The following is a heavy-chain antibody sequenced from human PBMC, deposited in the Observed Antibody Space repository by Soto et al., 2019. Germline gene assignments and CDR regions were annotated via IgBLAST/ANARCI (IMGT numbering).Heavy chain of an antibody. Sequence: EVQVVESGGGLVQPGGSLRLSCAASGFTLSSYWMTWVRQAPGKGLEWVANIKEDGSETYYVDSVKGRFTISRDNAKNSLYLHLNSLRAEDTAVYYCAREVLVWFGEFLEDYYYHGMDVWGQGTTVTVSS. V-gene: IGHV3-7*05. J-gene: IGHJ6*02. CDR1: GFTLSSYW. CDR3: AREVLVWFGEFLEDYYYHGMDV. D-gene: IGHD3-10*01. CDR2: IKEDGSET.